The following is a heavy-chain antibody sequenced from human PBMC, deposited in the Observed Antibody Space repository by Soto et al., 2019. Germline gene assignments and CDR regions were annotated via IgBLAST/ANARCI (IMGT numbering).Heavy chain of an antibody. CDR1: GFTFSSYA. J-gene: IGHJ4*02. CDR2: ISGSGGST. V-gene: IGHV3-23*01. CDR3: AKAYSSGWYFRAFDY. Sequence: GGSLRLSCAASGFTFSSYAMSWVRQAPGKGLEWVSAISGSGGSTYYADSVKGRFTISRDNSKNTLYLQMNSLRAEDTAVYYCAKAYSSGWYFRAFDYWGQGTLVTVSS. D-gene: IGHD6-19*01.